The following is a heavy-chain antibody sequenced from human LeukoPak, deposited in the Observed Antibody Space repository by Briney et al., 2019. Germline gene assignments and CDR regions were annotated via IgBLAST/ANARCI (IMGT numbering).Heavy chain of an antibody. CDR3: AKGPNWNYGIPDY. CDR1: GFTFSGYA. J-gene: IGHJ4*02. V-gene: IGHV3-23*01. D-gene: IGHD1-7*01. CDR2: ISGSGGST. Sequence: QPGGSLRLSCVASGFTFSGYAMSWVRQAPGKGLEWVSAISGSGGSTYYADSVKGRFTISRDNSKNTLYLQMNSLRAEDTAVYYCAKGPNWNYGIPDYWGQGTLVTVSS.